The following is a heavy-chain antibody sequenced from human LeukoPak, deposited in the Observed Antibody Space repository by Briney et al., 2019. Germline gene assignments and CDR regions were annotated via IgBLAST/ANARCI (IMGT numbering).Heavy chain of an antibody. D-gene: IGHD3-3*01. CDR2: INPSCGST. J-gene: IGHJ5*02. CDR1: GYTFTSYY. CDR3: ARAFWSGRVDP. V-gene: IGHV1-46*03. Sequence: GASVKVSCKASGYTFTSYYMHWVRQAPGQGLEWMGIINPSCGSTSYAQKFQRRVTMTRDTSTSTVYMELSSLRSEDTAVYYCARAFWSGRVDPWGQGTRVTVSS.